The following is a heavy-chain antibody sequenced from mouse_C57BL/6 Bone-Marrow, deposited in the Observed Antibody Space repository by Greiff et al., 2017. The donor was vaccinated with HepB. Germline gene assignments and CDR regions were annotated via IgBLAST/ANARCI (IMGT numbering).Heavy chain of an antibody. J-gene: IGHJ3*01. CDR2: IDPENGDT. V-gene: IGHV14-4*01. CDR1: GFNIKDDY. Sequence: EVKLMESGAELVRPGASVKLSCTASGFNIKDDYMHWVKQRPEQGLEWIGWIDPENGDTEYASKFQGKATITADTSSNTAYLQLSSLTSEDTAVYYCTTRAYGGAWFAYWGQGTLVTVSA. CDR3: TTRAYGGAWFAY. D-gene: IGHD1-1*02.